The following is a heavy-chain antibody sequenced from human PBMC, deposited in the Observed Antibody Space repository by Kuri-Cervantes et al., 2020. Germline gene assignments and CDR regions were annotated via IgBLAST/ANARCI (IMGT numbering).Heavy chain of an antibody. CDR2: IYTSGGT. V-gene: IGHV4-4*07. CDR3: ARHFDPEQWLASNWFGP. Sequence: SETLSLTCAVSGGSISSYYWSWIRQPAGKGLEWIGRIYTSGGTTYNPSLTSRVTISVDTSKNQFSLKLSSVTAADTAVYYCARHFDPEQWLASNWFGPWGQGTLVTVSS. D-gene: IGHD6-19*01. CDR1: GGSISSYY. J-gene: IGHJ5*02.